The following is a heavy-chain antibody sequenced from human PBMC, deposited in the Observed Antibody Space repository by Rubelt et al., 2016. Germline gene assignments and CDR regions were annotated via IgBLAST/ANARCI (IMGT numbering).Heavy chain of an antibody. CDR2: ISYDGTNK. CDR1: GFTFSSYA. D-gene: IGHD6-19*01. Sequence: QVQLVESGGGVVQPGRSLRLSCAASGFTFSSYAMHWVRPAPGKGLEWVAVISYDGTNKYYADSVKGRFTISRDNSKNTLYLQMNSLRAEDTAVYYCASSSGWYFDYWGQGTLVTVSS. CDR3: ASSSGWYFDY. J-gene: IGHJ4*02. V-gene: IGHV3-30*04.